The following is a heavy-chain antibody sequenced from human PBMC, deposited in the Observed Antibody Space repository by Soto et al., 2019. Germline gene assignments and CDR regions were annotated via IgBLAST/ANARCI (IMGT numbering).Heavy chain of an antibody. Sequence: GGSLRLSCAASGFTFSSYVMHWVRQAPGKGLEWVALISYDGNNKYYADSVKGRFTISRDNSKNTLYLQMNSLRAEDTAVYYCARDGAMRVYSYYYDYYGMDVCCQGTTVPVSS. CDR2: ISYDGNNK. CDR3: ARDGAMRVYSYYYDYYGMDV. V-gene: IGHV3-30*03. D-gene: IGHD2-2*01. CDR1: GFTFSSYV. J-gene: IGHJ6*02.